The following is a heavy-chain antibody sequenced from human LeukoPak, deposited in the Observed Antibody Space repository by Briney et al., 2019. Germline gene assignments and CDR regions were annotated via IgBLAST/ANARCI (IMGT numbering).Heavy chain of an antibody. V-gene: IGHV4-34*01. J-gene: IGHJ5*02. CDR2: INHSGST. D-gene: IGHD1-7*01. Sequence: PSETLSLTCAVYGGSFSGYYWSWIRQPPGKGLEWIGEINHSGSTNYNPSLKSRVTISVDTSKNQFSLKLSSVTAADMAVYYCARGGDNWNYGWFDPWGQGTLVTVSS. CDR3: ARGGDNWNYGWFDP. CDR1: GGSFSGYY.